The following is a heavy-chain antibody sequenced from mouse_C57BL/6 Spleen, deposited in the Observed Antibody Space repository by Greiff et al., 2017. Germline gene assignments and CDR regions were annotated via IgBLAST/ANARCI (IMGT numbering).Heavy chain of an antibody. V-gene: IGHV1-59*01. CDR3: ARFEVGYYFDY. CDR1: GYTFTSYW. D-gene: IGHD1-1*02. CDR2: IDPSDSYT. Sequence: QVQLQQPEAELVRPGTSVKLSCKASGYTFTSYWMHWVKQRPGQGLEWIGVIDPSDSYTNYNQKFKGKATLTVDTSSSTAYMQLSSLTSEDSAVYYCARFEVGYYFDYWGQGTTLTVSS. J-gene: IGHJ2*01.